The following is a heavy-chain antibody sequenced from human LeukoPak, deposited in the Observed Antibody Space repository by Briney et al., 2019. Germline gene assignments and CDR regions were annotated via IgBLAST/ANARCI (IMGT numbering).Heavy chain of an antibody. D-gene: IGHD5-24*01. V-gene: IGHV3-23*01. CDR2: ISISGENT. CDR1: GFTFSSYA. J-gene: IGHJ4*02. Sequence: PGGSLRLSCAASGFTFSSYAMSWVRQAPGKGLEWVSAISISGENTYYADSVKGRFTISRDTSRNTLYLQMNSLRAEDTAVYYCARDIHGYLLYWGQGTLVTVSS. CDR3: ARDIHGYLLY.